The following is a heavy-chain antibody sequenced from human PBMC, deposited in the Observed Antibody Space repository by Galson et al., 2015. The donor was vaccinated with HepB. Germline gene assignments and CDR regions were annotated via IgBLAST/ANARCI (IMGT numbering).Heavy chain of an antibody. V-gene: IGHV1-18*04. CDR3: ARGALVGVVGGSQSNWFDP. J-gene: IGHJ5*02. CDR1: GYTFSTYS. D-gene: IGHD2-15*01. CDR2: ISPYNRDT. Sequence: SVKVSCKASGYTFSTYSITWVRQAPGQGLEWMGWISPYNRDTNFARKFQDRVTMTTDTFTSTAYMELRSLRSDDTAVYYCARGALVGVVGGSQSNWFDPWGQGTLVTVSS.